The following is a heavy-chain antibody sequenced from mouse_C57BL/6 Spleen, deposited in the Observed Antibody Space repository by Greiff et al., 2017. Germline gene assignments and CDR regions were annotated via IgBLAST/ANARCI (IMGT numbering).Heavy chain of an antibody. Sequence: VQLQQSGAELVRPGASVKLSCTASGFNIKDAYMHWVKQRPEQGLEWIGWIDPENGDTEYASKFQGKATITANTSSNTAYLQLSSLTSEDTAVYYCTYLRTFAYWGQGTLVTVSA. D-gene: IGHD2-12*01. J-gene: IGHJ3*01. V-gene: IGHV14-4*01. CDR2: IDPENGDT. CDR1: GFNIKDAY. CDR3: TYLRTFAY.